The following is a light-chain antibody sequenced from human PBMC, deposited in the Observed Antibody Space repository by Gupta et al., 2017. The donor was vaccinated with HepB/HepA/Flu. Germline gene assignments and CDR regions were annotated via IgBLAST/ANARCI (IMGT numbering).Light chain of an antibody. Sequence: QSVLTQPPSASGTPGRRVTISCSGGSSNIGINPVSWYQQLPGQAPKLLMYCNSRRTSGVPARFSASKSATTAYVTTTGVPAGDEADYYCHEWDDNIDIVVFGGGTKLTVL. J-gene: IGLJ2*01. CDR1: SSNIGINP. V-gene: IGLV1-44*01. CDR2: CNS. CDR3: HEWDDNIDIVV.